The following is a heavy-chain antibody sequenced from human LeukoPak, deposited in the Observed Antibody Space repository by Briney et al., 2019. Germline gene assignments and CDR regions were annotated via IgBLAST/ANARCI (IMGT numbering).Heavy chain of an antibody. CDR1: GFTFSDYY. CDR2: IWFDGSNK. Sequence: GGSLRLSCAASGFTFSDYYMSWIRQAPGKGLGWVAAIWFDGSNKYYADSVKGRFTISRDNSKNTLYLQMNSLRAEDTAVYYCARPVSGWSPAYFDYWGQGTLVTVSS. D-gene: IGHD6-19*01. V-gene: IGHV3-33*08. J-gene: IGHJ4*02. CDR3: ARPVSGWSPAYFDY.